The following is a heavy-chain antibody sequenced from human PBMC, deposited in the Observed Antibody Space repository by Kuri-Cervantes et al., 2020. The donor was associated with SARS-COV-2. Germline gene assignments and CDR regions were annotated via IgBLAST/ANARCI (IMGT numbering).Heavy chain of an antibody. CDR1: GVSISLYY. J-gene: IGHJ4*02. CDR2: IYHSGGT. D-gene: IGHD6-19*01. Sequence: SETLSLTCAVSGVSISLYYWSWIRQPPGKRPEWIGTIYHSGGTNYNPSLKSRVTIPLDTSKNQFPLKLSSVTAADTAVYYCARDMGYSSGWYDYWGQGTLVTVSS. CDR3: ARDMGYSSGWYDY. V-gene: IGHV4-59*12.